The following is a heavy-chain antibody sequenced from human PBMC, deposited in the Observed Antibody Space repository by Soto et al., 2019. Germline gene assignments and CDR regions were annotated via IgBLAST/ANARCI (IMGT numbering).Heavy chain of an antibody. CDR1: GFTFSGYD. CDR3: AKSNQIFDVAMEEIDYYYGMDV. CDR2: ITGSGATT. D-gene: IGHD3-3*01. J-gene: IGHJ6*02. Sequence: LRLSCTASGFTFSGYDMSWVRQAPGKGLAWVSTITGSGATTYYADSVRGRFTISRDNSKNTLYLQMNSLRAEDTAVYYCAKSNQIFDVAMEEIDYYYGMDVWGQGTTVTVSS. V-gene: IGHV3-23*01.